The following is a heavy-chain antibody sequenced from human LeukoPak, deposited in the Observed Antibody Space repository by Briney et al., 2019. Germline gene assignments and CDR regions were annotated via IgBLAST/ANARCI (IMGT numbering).Heavy chain of an antibody. J-gene: IGHJ5*02. CDR3: ARIMPPSLNWFDP. CDR1: GGTFSSYA. V-gene: IGHV1-69*13. CDR2: IIPLFGTA. D-gene: IGHD2-2*01. Sequence: SVKVSCKASGGTFSSYAISWVRQAPGQRLEWMGGIIPLFGTANYAQKFQGRVTITADESTSTAYMELSSLRSEDTAVYYCARIMPPSLNWFDPWGQGTLVTVSS.